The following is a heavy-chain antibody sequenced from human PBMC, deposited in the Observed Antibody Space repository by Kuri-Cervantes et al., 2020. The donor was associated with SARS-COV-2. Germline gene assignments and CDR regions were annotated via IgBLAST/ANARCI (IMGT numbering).Heavy chain of an antibody. V-gene: IGHV3-21*01. D-gene: IGHD2-2*01. Sequence: GGSLRLSCAASGFTFSSYSMNWVRQAPGKGLEWVSSISSSSSYIYYADSVRGRFTISRDNAKNSLYLQMNSLRAEDTAVYYCARGGVVVPAAIGYWGQGTLVTVSS. CDR2: ISSSSSYI. CDR3: ARGGVVVPAAIGY. CDR1: GFTFSSYS. J-gene: IGHJ4*02.